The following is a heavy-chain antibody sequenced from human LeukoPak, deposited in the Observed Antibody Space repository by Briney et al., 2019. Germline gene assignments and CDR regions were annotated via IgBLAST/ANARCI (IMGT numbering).Heavy chain of an antibody. D-gene: IGHD2-2*01. CDR1: GFTFSSYE. Sequence: PGGSLTLSCAASGFTFSSYEMNWVRQAPGKGLEWVSYISGSGSTIQYADSVKGRFTISRDNAKNSLYLQMNSLRAEDTAVYYCAPQGYCSTTGCYYCYGMDVWGEGSSVTVSS. V-gene: IGHV3-48*03. CDR2: ISGSGSTI. CDR3: APQGYCSTTGCYYCYGMDV. J-gene: IGHJ6*04.